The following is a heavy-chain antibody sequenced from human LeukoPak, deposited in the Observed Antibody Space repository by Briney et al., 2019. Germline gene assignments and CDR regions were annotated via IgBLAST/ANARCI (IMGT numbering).Heavy chain of an antibody. Sequence: PGGSLRLSCAASGFTFDDYGMSWVRQAPGKGLEWVSGINWNGGSTGYADSVKGRFTISRDNAKNSLYLQMNSLRAEDTALYHCARWVESPYLNYYYYGMDVWGQGTTVTVSS. J-gene: IGHJ6*02. CDR2: INWNGGST. CDR3: ARWVESPYLNYYYYGMDV. CDR1: GFTFDDYG. V-gene: IGHV3-20*01.